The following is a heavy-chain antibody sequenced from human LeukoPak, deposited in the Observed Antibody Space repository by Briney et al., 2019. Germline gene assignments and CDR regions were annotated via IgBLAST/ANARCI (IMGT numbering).Heavy chain of an antibody. J-gene: IGHJ3*02. V-gene: IGHV4-30-2*01. Sequence: PSQTLSLTCTVSGGSISSGGYYWSWIRQPPGKGLEWIGYIYHSGSTYYNPSLKSRVTISVDRSKNQFSLKLSSVTAADTAVYYCARGVTTVVGFAAFDIWGQGTMVTVSS. CDR3: ARGVTTVVGFAAFDI. CDR1: GGSISSGGYY. D-gene: IGHD4-23*01. CDR2: IYHSGST.